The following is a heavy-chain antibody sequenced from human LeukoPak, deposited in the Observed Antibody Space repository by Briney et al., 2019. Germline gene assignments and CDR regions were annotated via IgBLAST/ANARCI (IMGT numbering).Heavy chain of an antibody. V-gene: IGHV3-48*04. Sequence: PGGSLRLSCAASGFTFSSYSMNWVRQAPGKGLEWVSYISSSSSTIYYADSVKGRFTISRDNAKNSLYLQMNSLRAEDTAVYYCARTVGATGDYWGQGTLVTVSS. CDR3: ARTVGATGDY. CDR2: ISSSSSTI. J-gene: IGHJ4*02. D-gene: IGHD1-26*01. CDR1: GFTFSSYS.